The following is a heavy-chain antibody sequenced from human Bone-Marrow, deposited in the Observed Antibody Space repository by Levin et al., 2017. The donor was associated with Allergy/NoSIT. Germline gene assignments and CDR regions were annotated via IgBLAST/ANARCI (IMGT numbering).Heavy chain of an antibody. J-gene: IGHJ4*02. CDR3: ARDVAGDDNYIDF. CDR2: VNWNSATV. V-gene: IGHV3-9*01. Sequence: LSLTCAASGFTFDDYAIHWVRQGPGKGLEWVSSVNWNSATVHYADSVRGRFTISRDNANRSVHLQMNGLRPEDTALYFCARDVAGDDNYIDFWGQGTLVTVSS. D-gene: IGHD6-19*01. CDR1: GFTFDDYA.